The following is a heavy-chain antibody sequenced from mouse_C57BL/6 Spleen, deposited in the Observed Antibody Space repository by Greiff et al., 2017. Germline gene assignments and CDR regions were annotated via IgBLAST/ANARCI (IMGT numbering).Heavy chain of an antibody. V-gene: IGHV5-9-1*02. J-gene: IGHJ3*01. CDR1: GFTFSSYA. CDR2: ISSGGDYI. CDR3: TREGVAWFAY. D-gene: IGHD1-1*01. Sequence: EVQGVESGEGLVKPGGSLKLSCAASGFTFSSYAMSWVRQTPEKRLEWVAYISSGGDYIYYADTVKGRFTISRDNARNTLYLQMSSLKSEDTAMYYCTREGVAWFAYWGQGTLVTVSA.